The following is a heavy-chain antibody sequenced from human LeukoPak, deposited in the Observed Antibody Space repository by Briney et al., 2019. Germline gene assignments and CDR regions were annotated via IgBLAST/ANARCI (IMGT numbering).Heavy chain of an antibody. V-gene: IGHV4-61*02. CDR3: ARGLITMVRGVIITGPIGYFEY. CDR2: IYTIGST. CDR1: GGSISSGSYY. D-gene: IGHD3-10*01. J-gene: IGHJ4*02. Sequence: SETLSLTCTVSGGSISSGSYYWSWIRQPAGKGLEWIGRIYTIGSTNYNPSLKSRVTISVDTSKNQFSLKLSSVTAADTAVYYCARGLITMVRGVIITGPIGYFEYWGQGTLVTVSS.